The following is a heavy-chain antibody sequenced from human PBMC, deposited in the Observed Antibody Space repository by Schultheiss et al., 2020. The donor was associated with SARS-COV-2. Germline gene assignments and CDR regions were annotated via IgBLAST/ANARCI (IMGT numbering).Heavy chain of an antibody. CDR2: IYYSGST. CDR3: ARDLAGQWLKF. Sequence: SETLSLTCAVYGGSFSGYYWSWIRQPAGKGLEWIGYIYYSGSTNYNPSLKSRVTISVDTSKNQFSLKLSSVTAEDTAVYYCARDLAGQWLKFWGQGTMVTVSS. V-gene: IGHV4-59*12. J-gene: IGHJ3*01. CDR1: GGSFSGYY. D-gene: IGHD6-19*01.